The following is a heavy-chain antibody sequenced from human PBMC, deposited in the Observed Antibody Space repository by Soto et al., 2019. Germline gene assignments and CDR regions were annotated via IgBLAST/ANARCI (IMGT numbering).Heavy chain of an antibody. CDR3: ARAHRGYYDSSGYYYYYYGMDV. V-gene: IGHV1-46*01. CDR2: INPSGGST. CDR1: GYTFTSYY. D-gene: IGHD3-22*01. J-gene: IGHJ6*02. Sequence: GASVKVSCKASGYTFTSYYMHWVRQAPGQGLEWMGIINPSGGSTSYAQKFQGRVTMTRDTSTSTVYMELSSLRSEDTAVYYCARAHRGYYDSSGYYYYYYGMDVWGQGTTVTVSS.